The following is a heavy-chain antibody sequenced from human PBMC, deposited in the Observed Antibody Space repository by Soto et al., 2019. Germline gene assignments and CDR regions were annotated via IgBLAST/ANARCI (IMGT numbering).Heavy chain of an antibody. D-gene: IGHD1-26*01. V-gene: IGHV3-30-3*01. CDR2: ISYDGSNK. J-gene: IGHJ6*02. CDR3: ARAIATSGRAMDV. CDR1: GFTFDDYA. Sequence: GGSLRLSCAASGFTFDDYAMHWVRQAPGKGLEWVAVISYDGSNKYYADSVKGRFTISRDSANNTLHLQMNSLRADDTAVYYCARAIATSGRAMDVWGQGTTVTVSS.